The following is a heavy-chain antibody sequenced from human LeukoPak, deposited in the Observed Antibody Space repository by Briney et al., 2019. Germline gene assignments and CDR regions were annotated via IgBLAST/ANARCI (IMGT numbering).Heavy chain of an antibody. D-gene: IGHD4-23*01. CDR3: ARDRGNSDPGDWFDS. CDR2: ISGSGSTV. V-gene: IGHV3-11*01. J-gene: IGHJ5*01. Sequence: GRSLRLSCAASGFTFSDYYMSWTREAPGKGLEGVSYISGSGSTVYYAASVRGRFTISRDNAKNSLFLQMNSLRAEDTAVYYCARDRGNSDPGDWFDSWGQGTLVTVSS. CDR1: GFTFSDYY.